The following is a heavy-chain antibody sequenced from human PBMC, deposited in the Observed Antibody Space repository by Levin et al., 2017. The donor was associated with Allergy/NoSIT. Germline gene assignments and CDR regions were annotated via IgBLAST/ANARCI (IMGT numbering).Heavy chain of an antibody. D-gene: IGHD2-2*01. CDR1: GGSVSRGSYY. J-gene: IGHJ6*02. CDR2: IYHSGST. Sequence: SQTLSLTCTVSGGSVSRGSYYWSWIRQPPGKGLEWIGHIYHSGSTKYNPSLKSRVTILVDTSKNQFSLKLSSVTAADTAVYYCARDKVIPAGNDYYYYGMDGWGQGTTVTVSS. CDR3: ARDKVIPAGNDYYYYGMDG. V-gene: IGHV4-61*01.